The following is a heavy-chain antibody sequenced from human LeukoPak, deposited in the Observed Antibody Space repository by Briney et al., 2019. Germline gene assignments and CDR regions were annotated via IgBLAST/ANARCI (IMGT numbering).Heavy chain of an antibody. J-gene: IGHJ4*02. Sequence: GRSLRLSCAASGFTFSSYAMHWVRQAPGKGREWVAVISYDGSNKYYADSVKGRFTISRDTSKNTLYLQMNRLGAEDTAVYYCAKVDKLSGSGTFHFDYWGQGTLVTVSS. CDR3: AKVDKLSGSGTFHFDY. D-gene: IGHD3-10*01. CDR1: GFTFSSYA. CDR2: ISYDGSNK. V-gene: IGHV3-30*07.